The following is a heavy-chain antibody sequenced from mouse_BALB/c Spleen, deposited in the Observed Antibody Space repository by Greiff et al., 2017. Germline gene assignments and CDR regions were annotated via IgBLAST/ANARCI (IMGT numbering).Heavy chain of an antibody. V-gene: IGHV5-12-1*01. J-gene: IGHJ4*01. CDR3: ARHPYGNYVDYAMDY. CDR1: GFAFSSYD. CDR2: ISSGGGST. Sequence: EVQRVESGGGLVKPGGSLKLSCAASGFAFSSYDMSWVRQTPEKRLEWVAYISSGGGSTYYPDTVKGRFTISRDNAKNTLYLQMSSLKSEDTAMYYCARHPYGNYVDYAMDYWGQGTSVTVSS. D-gene: IGHD2-1*01.